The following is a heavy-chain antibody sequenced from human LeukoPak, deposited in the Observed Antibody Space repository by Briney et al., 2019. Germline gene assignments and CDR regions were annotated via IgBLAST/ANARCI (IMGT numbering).Heavy chain of an antibody. CDR1: GFTFSSYE. V-gene: IGHV3-48*03. CDR2: ISSSGSTI. J-gene: IGHJ4*02. CDR3: ARCPATGDHIDY. Sequence: GGSLRLSCAASGFTFSSYEMNWVRQAPGKGLEWVSYISSSGSTIYYADSVKGRFTISRDNAKNSLYLQMNSLRAEDTAVYYCARCPATGDHIDYRGQGTLVTVSS. D-gene: IGHD7-27*01.